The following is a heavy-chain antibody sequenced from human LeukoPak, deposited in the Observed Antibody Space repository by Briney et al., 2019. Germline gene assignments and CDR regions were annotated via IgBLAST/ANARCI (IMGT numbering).Heavy chain of an antibody. CDR1: GFSLTTGGVG. J-gene: IGHJ5*02. D-gene: IGHD3-22*01. V-gene: IGHV2-5*02. CDR2: INWDDQK. CDR3: AHRRDSSGYQYRYWFAP. Sequence: SGPTLVNPTQTLTLTCTFSGFSLTTGGVGVGWIRQPPGKALKWLALINWDDQKVYSPSLQSRLSITKDTSKNQVVLTMTNVDPVDTATYYCAHRRDSSGYQYRYWFAPWGQGTLVTVSS.